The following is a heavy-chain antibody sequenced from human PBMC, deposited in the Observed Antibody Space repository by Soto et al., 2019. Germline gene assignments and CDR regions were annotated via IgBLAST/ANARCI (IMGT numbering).Heavy chain of an antibody. CDR1: GGSISSYY. Sequence: PSETLFLTCTVSGGSISSYYWSWIRQPAGKGLEWIGRIYTSGSTNYNPSLKSRVTMSVDTSKNQFSLKLSSVTAADTAVYYCARLRGYSSSSAWETYYYYGMDVWGQGTTVTVSS. V-gene: IGHV4-4*07. J-gene: IGHJ6*02. D-gene: IGHD6-6*01. CDR2: IYTSGST. CDR3: ARLRGYSSSSAWETYYYYGMDV.